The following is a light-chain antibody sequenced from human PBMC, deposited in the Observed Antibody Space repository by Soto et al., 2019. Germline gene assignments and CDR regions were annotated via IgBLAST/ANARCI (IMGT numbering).Light chain of an antibody. CDR3: SSYRGSSTLV. V-gene: IGLV2-14*01. J-gene: IGLJ3*02. Sequence: QSVLTQPASVSGSPGQSITISCTGTSSDVGGYNYVSWYQQHPGEAPKLMIYEVSNRPSGVSNRFSGSNSGNTASLTISGLQAEDEADYYCSSYRGSSTLVFGGGTKVTVL. CDR1: SSDVGGYNY. CDR2: EVS.